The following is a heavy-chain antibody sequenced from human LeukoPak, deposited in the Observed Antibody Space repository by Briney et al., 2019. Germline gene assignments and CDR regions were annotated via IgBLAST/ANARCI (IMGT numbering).Heavy chain of an antibody. Sequence: SETLSLTCTVSGGSISSGGYYWRWIRQHPGKGLEWIGYIYYSGSTYYNPSLKSRVTISVDTSKNQFSLKLSSVTAADTAVYYCARGEYDSSGYYYAIWGQGTLVTVSS. J-gene: IGHJ4*02. CDR1: GGSISSGGYY. CDR2: IYYSGST. CDR3: ARGEYDSSGYYYAI. V-gene: IGHV4-31*03. D-gene: IGHD3-22*01.